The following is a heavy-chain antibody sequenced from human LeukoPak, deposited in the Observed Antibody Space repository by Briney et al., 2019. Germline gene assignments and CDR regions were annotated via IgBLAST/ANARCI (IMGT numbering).Heavy chain of an antibody. CDR3: ARTRSGYSTLGY. D-gene: IGHD1-26*01. CDR2: INHSGST. CDR1: GGSFSGYY. V-gene: IGHV4-34*01. J-gene: IGHJ4*02. Sequence: SETLSLTCAVYGGSFSGYYWSWIRQPPGKGLEWIGEINHSGSTNYNPSLKSRVTISVDTSRNQFSLKLTSVTAADTAVYYCARTRSGYSTLGYWGQGTLVTVSS.